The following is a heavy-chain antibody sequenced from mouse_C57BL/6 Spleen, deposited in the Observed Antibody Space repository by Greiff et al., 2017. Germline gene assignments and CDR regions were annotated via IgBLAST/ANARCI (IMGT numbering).Heavy chain of an antibody. Sequence: VQLQQSGAELVRPGASVKLSCTASGFNIKDDYMHWVKQRPEQGLEWIGWIDPENGDTEYASKFQGKATITADTSSNTAYLQLSSLTSEDTSVYYCTTSNYYGSSSHWYFDVWGTGTTVTVSS. D-gene: IGHD1-1*01. V-gene: IGHV14-4*01. CDR1: GFNIKDDY. CDR3: TTSNYYGSSSHWYFDV. CDR2: IDPENGDT. J-gene: IGHJ1*03.